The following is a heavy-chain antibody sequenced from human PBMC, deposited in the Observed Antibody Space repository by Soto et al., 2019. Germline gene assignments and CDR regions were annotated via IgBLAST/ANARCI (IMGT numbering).Heavy chain of an antibody. J-gene: IGHJ4*02. CDR1: GDSVSTGPSF. V-gene: IGHV4-61*01. CDR3: ARGRGYGYGIDY. D-gene: IGHD5-18*01. Sequence: QVPLQESGPGLVTPSETLSLTCTVSGDSVSTGPSFWSWIRQPPGKGLECIAYIHNSETTYYNPSLRSRVTISVAASNNQLSLKLSSVTAADTGVYYCARGRGYGYGIDYWGQGTLVSVSS. CDR2: IHNSETT.